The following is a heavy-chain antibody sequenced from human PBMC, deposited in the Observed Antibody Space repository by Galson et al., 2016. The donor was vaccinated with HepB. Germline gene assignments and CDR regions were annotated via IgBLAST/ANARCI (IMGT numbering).Heavy chain of an antibody. CDR1: GGSISTSGYY. CDR3: ARDKEVVTSVLARRPNLYDYGLDV. D-gene: IGHD1-14*01. Sequence: SETLSLTCSVTGGSISTSGYYWTWIRQPPGKGLEWIGNIYYSGSTYYNPSLNSRVSMSLDTSENEVSMRLRSVTAADTAVYYCARDKEVVTSVLARRPNLYDYGLDVWGPGITVTVSS. CDR2: IYYSGST. J-gene: IGHJ6*02. V-gene: IGHV4-39*07.